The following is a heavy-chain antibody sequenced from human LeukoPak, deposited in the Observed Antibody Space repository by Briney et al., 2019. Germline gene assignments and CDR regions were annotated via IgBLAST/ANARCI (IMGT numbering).Heavy chain of an antibody. D-gene: IGHD3-22*01. J-gene: IGHJ4*02. Sequence: GGSLRLSCAASGFTFSSYAMSWVRQAPGKGLEWVSAISGSGGSTYYADSVKGRFTISRDNSKNTLYLQMNSLRAEDTAVYYCAKTTYYYDSSGYYTEYYFDYWGQGTLVTVSS. CDR3: AKTTYYYDSSGYYTEYYFDY. CDR1: GFTFSSYA. V-gene: IGHV3-23*01. CDR2: ISGSGGST.